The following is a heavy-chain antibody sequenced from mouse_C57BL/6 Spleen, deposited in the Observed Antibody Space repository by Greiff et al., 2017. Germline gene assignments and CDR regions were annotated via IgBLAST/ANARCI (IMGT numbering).Heavy chain of an antibody. V-gene: IGHV1-15*01. Sequence: VHLVESGAELVRPGASVTLSCKASGYTFTDYEMHWVKQTPVHGLEWIGAIDPETGGTAYNQKFKGKAILTADKSSSTAYMELRSLTSEDSAVYYCVYSNYERYFDVWGTGTTVTVAS. CDR2: IDPETGGT. CDR3: VYSNYERYFDV. CDR1: GYTFTDYE. D-gene: IGHD2-5*01. J-gene: IGHJ1*03.